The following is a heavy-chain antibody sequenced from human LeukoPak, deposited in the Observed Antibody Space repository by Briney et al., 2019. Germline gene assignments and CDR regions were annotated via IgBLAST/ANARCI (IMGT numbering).Heavy chain of an antibody. CDR2: FYTGGST. CDR3: ARDKRSGYLQYYFDY. Sequence: SATMSLTWTAAGGSISSSNGSWIRQPAGNGLELMGRFYTGGSTNYNPSLKSRVTMSVDTSKNQFSLKLSSVTAADTAVYYCARDKRSGYLQYYFDYWGQGTLVTVSS. J-gene: IGHJ4*02. CDR1: GGSISSSN. V-gene: IGHV4-4*07. D-gene: IGHD3-22*01.